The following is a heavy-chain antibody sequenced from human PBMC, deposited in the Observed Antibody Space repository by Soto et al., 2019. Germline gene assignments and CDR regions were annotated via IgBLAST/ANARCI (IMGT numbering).Heavy chain of an antibody. CDR3: ARDPPRDSSGYYPDS. D-gene: IGHD3-22*01. CDR2: ICASNGNT. CDR1: GYTFTSYG. Sequence: VSCKASGYTFTSYGISWVRQAPGQGLEWMGRICASNGNTNYAQKFQGRVTMTADTSTSTAYMELRSLSSDDTAVYYCARDPPRDSSGYYPDSWGHGTLVTVSS. J-gene: IGHJ5*01. V-gene: IGHV1-18*01.